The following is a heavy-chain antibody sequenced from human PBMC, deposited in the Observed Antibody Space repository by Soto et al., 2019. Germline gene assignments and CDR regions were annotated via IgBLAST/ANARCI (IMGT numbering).Heavy chain of an antibody. CDR3: GRVVEGATRHTDFDS. D-gene: IGHD2-15*01. V-gene: IGHV4-39*01. CDR2: VYYSGGA. CDR1: GGSISSRDYY. Sequence: SETLSLTCTVSGGSISSRDYYWAWIRQPPRKVLEFSGRVYYSGGANYNPSLKSRVTISVDTSKNRLSLRVNSVTAADTAVYYCGRVVEGATRHTDFDSCGRGTPVTVSS. J-gene: IGHJ5*01.